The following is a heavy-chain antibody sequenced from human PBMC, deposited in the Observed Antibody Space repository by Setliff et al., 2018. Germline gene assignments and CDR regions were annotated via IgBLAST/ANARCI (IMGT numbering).Heavy chain of an antibody. Sequence: PGESLRLSCAASGFTFSSYRMHWVRQAPGKGLEWVAVIWDDGGNKYHADSVKGRFTVSRDNAKNSLYLQMSSLRAEDTAVYYCARWTARAIDYWGQGTLVTVSS. CDR3: ARWTARAIDY. CDR2: IWDDGGNK. J-gene: IGHJ4*02. D-gene: IGHD6-6*01. V-gene: IGHV3-33*08. CDR1: GFTFSSYR.